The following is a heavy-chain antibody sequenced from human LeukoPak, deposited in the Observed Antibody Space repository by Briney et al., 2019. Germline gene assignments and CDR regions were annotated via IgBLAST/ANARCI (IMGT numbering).Heavy chain of an antibody. CDR1: GGSISSNNW. CDR3: ARAGPRNWFDP. V-gene: IGHV4-4*02. CDR2: INHSGST. Sequence: PSETLSLTCAVSGGSISSNNWWGWVRQPPGKGLEWIGEINHSGSTNYNPSLKSRVTISVDTSKNQFSLKLSSVTAADTAVYYCARAGPRNWFDPWGQGTLVTVSS. J-gene: IGHJ5*02.